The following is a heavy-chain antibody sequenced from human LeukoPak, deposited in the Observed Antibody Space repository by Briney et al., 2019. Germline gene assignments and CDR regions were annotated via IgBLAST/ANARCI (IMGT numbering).Heavy chain of an antibody. Sequence: PGGSLRLSCAASGFTFSDYYMSWIRQAPGKGLEWVSYISSSGSTIYYADSVKGRFTISRDNAKNSLYLQMNSLRAEDTAVYYCARDLYYYDSSGYYAGYWGQGTLVTVSS. CDR3: ARDLYYYDSSGYYAGY. J-gene: IGHJ4*02. CDR1: GFTFSDYY. D-gene: IGHD3-22*01. CDR2: ISSSGSTI. V-gene: IGHV3-11*01.